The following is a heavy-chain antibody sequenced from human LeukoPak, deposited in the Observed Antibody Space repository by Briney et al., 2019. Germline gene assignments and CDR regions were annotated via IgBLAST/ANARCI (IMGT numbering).Heavy chain of an antibody. V-gene: IGHV3-23*01. CDR2: ISGSGGSR. D-gene: IGHD2-21*01. Sequence: GGALRLSCGASGFTLSCYAMGWVRRAPGRGLEWVSAISGSGGSRYYAASVKGRFTISRDHSTNTLYLQTNSLRAEDPAAYYCAKEQSYSNRPFDYWGQGTLVTVSS. J-gene: IGHJ4*02. CDR3: AKEQSYSNRPFDY. CDR1: GFTLSCYA.